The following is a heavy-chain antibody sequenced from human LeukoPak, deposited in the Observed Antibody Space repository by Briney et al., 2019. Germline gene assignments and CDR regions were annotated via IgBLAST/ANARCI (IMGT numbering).Heavy chain of an antibody. V-gene: IGHV3-7*01. D-gene: IGHD5-18*01. CDR3: ADLGYSD. CDR1: GLTFTNSW. CDR2: IRSDASYR. J-gene: IGHJ4*02. Sequence: GGSLRLSCTASGLTFTNSWMSWVRLAPGKGLEWVATIRSDASYRHYADSVRGRFTISRDNAKSSLYLEMNTLRVDDTAVYYCADLGYSDCGQGTLVTVSS.